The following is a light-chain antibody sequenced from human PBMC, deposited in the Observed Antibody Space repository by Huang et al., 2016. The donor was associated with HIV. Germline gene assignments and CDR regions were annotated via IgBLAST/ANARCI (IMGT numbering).Light chain of an antibody. CDR3: QQYYLYPWT. CDR2: SAS. J-gene: IGKJ1*01. CDR1: QDVSNY. V-gene: IGKV1-8*01. Sequence: ANRITQSPSSLSASTGDRVTITCRASQDVSNYLAWYQQKPGKAPDLVMYSASTLQDGVPSRFSGNGSATDFSLTISCLQSEDFATYYCQQYYLYPWTFGQGTKVEI.